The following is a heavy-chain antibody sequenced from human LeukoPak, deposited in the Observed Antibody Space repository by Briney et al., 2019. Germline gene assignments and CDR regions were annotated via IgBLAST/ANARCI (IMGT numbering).Heavy chain of an antibody. Sequence: SQTLSLTCAVSGDSIGRGSYYWGWIRQPAGKAPEWIGRIFNTGSTSYNPSLKSRVTISVDTSKNQISLNVTSVTAADTAVYYCARDRSGTPYYYYYMDVWGKGTTVTVSS. CDR1: GDSIGRGSYY. D-gene: IGHD3-10*01. CDR3: ARDRSGTPYYYYYMDV. CDR2: IFNTGST. V-gene: IGHV4-61*02. J-gene: IGHJ6*03.